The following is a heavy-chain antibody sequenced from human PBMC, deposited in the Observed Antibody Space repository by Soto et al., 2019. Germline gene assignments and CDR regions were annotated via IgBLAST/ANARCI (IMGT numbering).Heavy chain of an antibody. CDR1: GYPFSDFY. V-gene: IGHV1-2*02. Sequence: ASVKVSCKASGYPFSDFYLHWFRQAPGQGPEWMGWLFPNSGGTKYAQKFQGRVTMTRDTSISTAYMELSRLRSDDTAVYYCARDHNYDFWSGYSAVYDYWGQGTLVTVSS. CDR2: LFPNSGGT. J-gene: IGHJ4*02. CDR3: ARDHNYDFWSGYSAVYDY. D-gene: IGHD3-3*01.